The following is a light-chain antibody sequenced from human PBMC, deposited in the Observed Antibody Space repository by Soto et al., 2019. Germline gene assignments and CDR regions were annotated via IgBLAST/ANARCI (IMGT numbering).Light chain of an antibody. V-gene: IGLV2-11*01. CDR1: SRDVGGYDF. CDR3: CSYAGSYNLGV. CDR2: DVT. J-gene: IGLJ3*02. Sequence: QSVLAQPRSVSGSPGQSVTISCTGTSRDVGGYDFVSWYQQLPGKAPKLMIFDVTKRSSGVPDRFSGSKSSNSASLTISGLQAEDEADYYCCSYAGSYNLGVFGGGTKLTVL.